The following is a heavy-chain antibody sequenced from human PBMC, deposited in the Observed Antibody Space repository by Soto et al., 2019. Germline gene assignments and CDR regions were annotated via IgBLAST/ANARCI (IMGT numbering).Heavy chain of an antibody. CDR1: GGSFSGYY. CDR2: INHSGST. J-gene: IGHJ6*03. Sequence: SETLSLTCAVYGGSFSGYYWSWIRQPPGKGLEWIGEINHSGSTNYNPSLKSRVTISVDTSKNQFSLKLSSVTATDTAVYYCARTLYCSSTSCYPGYDYYYMDFWGKGTSVTVSS. V-gene: IGHV4-34*01. D-gene: IGHD2-2*01. CDR3: ARTLYCSSTSCYPGYDYYYMDF.